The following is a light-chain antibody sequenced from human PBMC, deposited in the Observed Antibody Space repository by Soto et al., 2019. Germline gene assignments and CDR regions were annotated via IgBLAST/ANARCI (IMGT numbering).Light chain of an antibody. CDR1: QSVTDSS. V-gene: IGKV3D-15*01. J-gene: IGKJ4*01. Sequence: EVVMTQSPATLSVSPGERATLSCRASQSVTDSSLAWYQQKPGQAPRLLIYGVSTRATAIPDRFSGSGSGTDFTLTISRLGPEDFAVYYCQQYNNWPLTFGGGTKVEIK. CDR3: QQYNNWPLT. CDR2: GVS.